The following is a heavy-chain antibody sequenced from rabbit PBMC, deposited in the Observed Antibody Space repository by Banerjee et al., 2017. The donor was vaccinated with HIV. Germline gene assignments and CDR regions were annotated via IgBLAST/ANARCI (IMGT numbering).Heavy chain of an antibody. V-gene: IGHV1S45*01. J-gene: IGHJ3*01. CDR1: GFSLSGYW. CDR3: AREGF. Sequence: QEQLEESGGDLVKPEGSLTLTCTVSGFSLSGYWMSWVRQAPGTGLEWIGCIYNGDGRTYYATWAKGRFTISKTSSTTVTLQMTSLTAADTATYFCAREGFWGQGTLVTVS. CDR2: IYNGDGRT.